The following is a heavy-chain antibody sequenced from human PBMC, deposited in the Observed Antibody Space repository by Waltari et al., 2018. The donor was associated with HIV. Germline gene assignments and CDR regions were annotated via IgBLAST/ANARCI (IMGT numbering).Heavy chain of an antibody. CDR3: ARGGPRNYYYYGWEV. Sequence: QVQLVQSGAEVKKPGASVKVSCKASGYTLTDYYLHWVRQAPGQGLDYVGWIKPHSGGPKSAQKFYGRVTMTRDTSVKIAYMELRGLTSDDTAVYYCARGGPRNYYYYGWEVWGQGTTVTVSS. CDR2: IKPHSGGP. J-gene: IGHJ6*02. CDR1: GYTLTDYY. D-gene: IGHD3-10*01. V-gene: IGHV1-2*02.